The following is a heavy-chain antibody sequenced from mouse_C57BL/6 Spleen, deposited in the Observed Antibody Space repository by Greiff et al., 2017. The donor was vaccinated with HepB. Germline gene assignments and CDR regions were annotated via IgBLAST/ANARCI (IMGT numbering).Heavy chain of an antibody. V-gene: IGHV8-12*01. CDR2: IYWDDDK. CDR3: ARRDYGRYFDV. CDR1: GFSLSTSGMG. Sequence: QVTLKESGPGILQSSQTLSLTCSFSGFSLSTSGMGVSWIRQPSGKGLEWLAHIYWDDDKRYNPSLKSRLTISKDTSRNQVFLKITSVDTADTATYYCARRDYGRYFDVWGTGTTVTVSS. J-gene: IGHJ1*03. D-gene: IGHD1-2*01.